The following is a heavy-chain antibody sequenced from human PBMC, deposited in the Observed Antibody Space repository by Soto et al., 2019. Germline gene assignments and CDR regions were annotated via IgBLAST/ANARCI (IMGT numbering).Heavy chain of an antibody. J-gene: IGHJ4*02. CDR2: IKSKTDGGTT. D-gene: IGHD4-17*01. CDR3: TTPEALASDYLFDY. Sequence: EVQLVESGGGLVKPGGSLRLSCTASGFTFSKAWMTWVRQAPGKGLEWVGRIKSKTDGGTTDYAAPVKGRFTISRDDSKNTLYLQMNSLKTEDTGLYYCTTPEALASDYLFDYWAKGTLVTASS. CDR1: GFTFSKAW. V-gene: IGHV3-15*01.